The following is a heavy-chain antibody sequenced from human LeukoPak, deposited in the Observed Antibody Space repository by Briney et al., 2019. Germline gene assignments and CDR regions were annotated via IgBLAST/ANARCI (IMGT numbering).Heavy chain of an antibody. CDR3: ARDRGEDYYYYMDV. V-gene: IGHV3-20*01. J-gene: IGHJ6*03. CDR2: INWNGGST. Sequence: GGSLRLSCAASGFTFDDYGMSWVRHAPGKGLEWVSGINWNGGSTGYADSVKGRFTISRDNAKNSLYLQMNSLRAEDTALYHCARDRGEDYYYYMDVWGKGTTVTISS. D-gene: IGHD3-10*01. CDR1: GFTFDDYG.